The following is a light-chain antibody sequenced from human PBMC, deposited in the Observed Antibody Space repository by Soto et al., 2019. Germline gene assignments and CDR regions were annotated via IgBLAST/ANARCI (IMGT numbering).Light chain of an antibody. J-gene: IGKJ1*01. CDR2: GAS. Sequence: IVLTQSPGTLSLSPGERATLSCRASQSVTSNYIAWYQQKLGQAPRLILFGASSSATGIPDRFSGSGSGTDFSLTISRLEPEDFAVYYCQQYGSSVWTFGQGTKVEIK. V-gene: IGKV3-20*01. CDR3: QQYGSSVWT. CDR1: QSVTSNY.